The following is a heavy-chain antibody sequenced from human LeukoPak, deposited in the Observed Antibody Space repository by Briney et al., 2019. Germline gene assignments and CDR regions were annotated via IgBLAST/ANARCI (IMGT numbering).Heavy chain of an antibody. J-gene: IGHJ4*02. CDR3: ARGRHYDILSGYVDY. D-gene: IGHD3-9*01. Sequence: GGSLRLSCAASGFAFNNYAIHWVRQAPGKGLDWVAVISYEGSNEYYADSVKGRFTISRDNSKNTLYLQLNSLRTEDTAVYYCARGRHYDILSGYVDYWGQGTLVTASS. CDR2: ISYEGSNE. CDR1: GFAFNNYA. V-gene: IGHV3-30-3*01.